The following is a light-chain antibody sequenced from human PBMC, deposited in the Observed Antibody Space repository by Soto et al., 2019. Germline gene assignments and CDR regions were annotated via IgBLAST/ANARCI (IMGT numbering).Light chain of an antibody. Sequence: DIHLPHSPSSLSASGEERVPITCRARQAITNNLAWYQQQPGNPPRLLIHEESTLHSGVPSRFSGRKVVTQFLLTSNRLQPEDSATYKSQQVTSYPLTFGRTTKVEIK. J-gene: IGKJ4*01. CDR3: QQVTSYPLT. CDR1: QAITNN. V-gene: IGKV1-9*01. CDR2: EES.